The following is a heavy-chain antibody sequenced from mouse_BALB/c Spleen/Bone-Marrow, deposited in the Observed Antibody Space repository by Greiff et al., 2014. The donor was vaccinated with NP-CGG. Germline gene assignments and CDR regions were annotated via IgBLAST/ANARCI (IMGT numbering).Heavy chain of an antibody. Sequence: VKLVESGAELARPGASVKMSCKASGYSFTSYTMHWVKQRPGQGLEWIGYINPSSGYTNYNQKFKAKATLTADKSSSTAYMQLSSLTSEDSAVYYCARGWDYEGYFDYWGQGTTLTVSS. CDR2: INPSSGYT. D-gene: IGHD2-4*01. CDR3: ARGWDYEGYFDY. J-gene: IGHJ2*01. V-gene: IGHV1-4*01. CDR1: GYSFTSYT.